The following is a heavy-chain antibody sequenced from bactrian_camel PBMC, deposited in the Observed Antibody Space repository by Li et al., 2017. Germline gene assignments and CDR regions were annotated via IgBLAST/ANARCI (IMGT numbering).Heavy chain of an antibody. CDR3: AARRSVRPSDPLRPDEFNY. CDR1: EYRRAY. Sequence: QVQLVESGGGSVQAGGSLRLSCEASEYRRAYMAWFRQAPGKEREGVAGIYAGGKPYYTDSVKGRFTISKDNSQSTLYLQMNNLQPDDTAMYYCAARRSVRPSDPLRPDEFNYWGRGTQVTVS. J-gene: IGHJ4*01. V-gene: IGHV3S55*01. CDR2: IYAGGKP. D-gene: IGHD1*01.